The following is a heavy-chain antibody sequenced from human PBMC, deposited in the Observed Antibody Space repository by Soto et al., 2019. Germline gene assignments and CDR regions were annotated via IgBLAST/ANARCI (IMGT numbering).Heavy chain of an antibody. CDR2: IYYSGST. V-gene: IGHV4-31*03. Sequence: QVRLQESGPGLVKPSQTLSLSCTVSGGSISSGTYYWSWIRQHPGKGLEWIGHIYYSGSTYYNPSLQSRVTVSVDPSKNQVSLKLSSVTAADTAVYYCGRSGSGSYAGNLHHWGQGTLVTVPS. CDR1: GGSISSGTYY. CDR3: GRSGSGSYAGNLHH. J-gene: IGHJ5*02. D-gene: IGHD1-26*01.